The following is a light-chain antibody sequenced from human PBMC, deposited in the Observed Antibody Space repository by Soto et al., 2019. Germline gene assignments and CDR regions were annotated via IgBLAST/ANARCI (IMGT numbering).Light chain of an antibody. CDR2: SNS. CDR3: AAWDDSLSGYV. V-gene: IGLV1-44*01. CDR1: SSNIGRNT. J-gene: IGLJ1*01. Sequence: QSVLAQPPSASGTPGQRVTISCFGSSSNIGRNTVNWYQQLPGTAPKLLIYSNSQRPSGVPVRFSGSKSGTSASLAISGLQSEDEADYYCAAWDDSLSGYVFGTGTKVTVL.